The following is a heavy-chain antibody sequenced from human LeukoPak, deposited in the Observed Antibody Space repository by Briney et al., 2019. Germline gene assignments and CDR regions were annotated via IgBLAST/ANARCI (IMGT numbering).Heavy chain of an antibody. V-gene: IGHV1-2*02. Sequence: GASVKVSCKASGYTFTGYYMHWVRQAPGQGLEWMGWINPNSGGTNYAQKFQGRVTMTRDTSISTAYMELSRLRSDDTAVYYYAVKSGGWYDGFDYWGQGTLVTVSS. CDR3: AVKSGGWYDGFDY. CDR1: GYTFTGYY. D-gene: IGHD6-19*01. J-gene: IGHJ4*02. CDR2: INPNSGGT.